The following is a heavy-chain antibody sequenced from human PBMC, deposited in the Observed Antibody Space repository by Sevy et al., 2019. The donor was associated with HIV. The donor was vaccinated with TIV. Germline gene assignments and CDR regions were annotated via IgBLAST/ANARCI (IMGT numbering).Heavy chain of an antibody. CDR1: GYTFTGDY. Sequence: ASVKVSCKASGYTFTGDYLHWVRQAPGQGLEWMGRVYPNSGGTNYAQKFQGRVTMTRETSISTGYMELNRLTSDDTAVYYCARDGGGGTTNSGMDVWGQGTTVTVSS. D-gene: IGHD1-7*01. CDR2: VYPNSGGT. CDR3: ARDGGGGTTNSGMDV. V-gene: IGHV1-2*06. J-gene: IGHJ6*02.